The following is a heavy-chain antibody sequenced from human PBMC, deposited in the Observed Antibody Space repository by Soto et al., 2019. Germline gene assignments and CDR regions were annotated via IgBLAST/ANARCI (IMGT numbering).Heavy chain of an antibody. CDR3: ARLAVAGTSVDY. J-gene: IGHJ4*02. CDR2: ISYDGSNK. CDR1: GFTFSSYA. Sequence: GGSLRLSCAASGFTFSSYAMHWVRQAPGKRLEWVAVISYDGSNKYYADSVKGRFTISRDNSKNTLYLQMNSLRAEDTAVYYCARLAVAGTSVDYWGQGTLVTVSS. V-gene: IGHV3-30-3*01. D-gene: IGHD6-19*01.